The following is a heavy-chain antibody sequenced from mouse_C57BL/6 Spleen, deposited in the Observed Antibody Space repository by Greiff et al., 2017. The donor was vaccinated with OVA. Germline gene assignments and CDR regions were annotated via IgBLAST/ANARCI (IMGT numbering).Heavy chain of an antibody. D-gene: IGHD2-4*01. CDR3: AVIYYDYDGYYAMDY. V-gene: IGHV3-6*01. Sequence: ESGPGLVKPSQSLSLTCSVTGYSITSGYYWTWIRQFPGNKLEWMGYISYDGSNNYNPSLKNRISITRDTSKNQFFLKLNSVTTEDTATYYCAVIYYDYDGYYAMDYWGQGTSVTVSS. J-gene: IGHJ4*01. CDR2: ISYDGSN. CDR1: GYSITSGYY.